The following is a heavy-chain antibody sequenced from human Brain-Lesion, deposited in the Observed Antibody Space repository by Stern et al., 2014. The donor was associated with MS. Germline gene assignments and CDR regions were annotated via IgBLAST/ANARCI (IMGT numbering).Heavy chain of an antibody. CDR1: GGSISSYY. V-gene: IGHV4-59*01. CDR3: ARGGGNYDSSGYFLSTVFDY. D-gene: IGHD3-22*01. CDR2: IYYCGST. J-gene: IGHJ4*02. Sequence: VQLVESGPGLVKPSETLSLTCTVSGGSISSYYWSWIRQPPGKGLEWIGYIYYCGSTNYNPSLKSRVTISVDTSKNQFSLKLSSVTAADTAVYYCARGGGNYDSSGYFLSTVFDYWGQGTLVTVSS.